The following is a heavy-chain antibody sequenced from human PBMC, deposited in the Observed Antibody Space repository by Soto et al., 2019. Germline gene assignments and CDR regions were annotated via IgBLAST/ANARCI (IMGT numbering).Heavy chain of an antibody. CDR3: ARYCSGGSCYTGAFDI. CDR2: IYYSGST. Sequence: SETLSLTCTVSGGSISSGGYYWSWIRQHPWKGLAWIGYIYYSGSTYYNPSLKSRVTISVDTSKNQFSLKLSSVTAADTAVYYCARYCSGGSCYTGAFDIWGQGXMVTV. D-gene: IGHD2-15*01. V-gene: IGHV4-31*03. CDR1: GGSISSGGYY. J-gene: IGHJ3*02.